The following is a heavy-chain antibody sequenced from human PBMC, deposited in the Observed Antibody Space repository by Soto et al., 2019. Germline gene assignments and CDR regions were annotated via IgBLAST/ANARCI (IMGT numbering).Heavy chain of an antibody. D-gene: IGHD6-13*01. CDR1: GFTFSSYA. V-gene: IGHV3-23*01. Sequence: PGGSLRLSCAASGFTFSSYAMSWVRQAPGKGLEWVSAISGSGGSTYYADSVKGRFTISRDNSKNTLYLQMNSLRAEDTAVYYCANPTSSSWPNYYFDYWGQGTLVTVSS. J-gene: IGHJ4*02. CDR2: ISGSGGST. CDR3: ANPTSSSWPNYYFDY.